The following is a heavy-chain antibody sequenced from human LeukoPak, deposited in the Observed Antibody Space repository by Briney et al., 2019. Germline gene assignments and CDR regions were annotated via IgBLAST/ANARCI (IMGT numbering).Heavy chain of an antibody. J-gene: IGHJ6*03. CDR2: ISYDGSNK. D-gene: IGHD6-13*01. V-gene: IGHV3-30*04. CDR1: GFTFSVYA. CDR3: ARDRVSSSWLYYYYYMDV. Sequence: PGGSLRLSCAASGFTFSVYAMHWVRQAPGKGLEWVAIISYDGSNKYYADSVKGRFTISRDNSKNTLYLQMNSLRAEDTAVYYCARDRVSSSWLYYYYYMDVWGKGTTVTVSS.